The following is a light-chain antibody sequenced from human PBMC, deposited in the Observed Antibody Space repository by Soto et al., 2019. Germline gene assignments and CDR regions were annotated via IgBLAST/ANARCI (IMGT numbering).Light chain of an antibody. CDR2: RDS. CDR1: NIGSKN. Sequence: SSELTQPLSVSVALGQTARITCGGSNIGSKNVHWYQQKPGQAPVLVIYRDSNRPSGIPERFSGSNSGNTATLTISRVQAGDEADYYCQVWDSSLVVFGGGTKLTVL. V-gene: IGLV3-9*01. J-gene: IGLJ2*01. CDR3: QVWDSSLVV.